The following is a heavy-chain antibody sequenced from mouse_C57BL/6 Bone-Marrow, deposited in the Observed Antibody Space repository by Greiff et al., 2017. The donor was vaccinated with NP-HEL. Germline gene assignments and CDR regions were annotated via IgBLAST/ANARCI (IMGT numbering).Heavy chain of an antibody. CDR1: GYTFTSYW. J-gene: IGHJ2*01. CDR3: ARNYDGYFFDY. Sequence: VQLKESGAELVKPGASVKLSCKASGYTFTSYWMQWVKQRPGQGLEWIGEIDPSDSYTNYNQKFKGKATLTVDTSSSTAYMQLSSLTSEDSAVYYCARNYDGYFFDYWGQGTTLTVSS. D-gene: IGHD2-3*01. CDR2: IDPSDSYT. V-gene: IGHV1-50*01.